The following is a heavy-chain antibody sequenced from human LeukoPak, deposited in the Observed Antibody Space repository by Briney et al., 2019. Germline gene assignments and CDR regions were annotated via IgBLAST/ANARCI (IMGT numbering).Heavy chain of an antibody. V-gene: IGHV1-18*01. CDR2: ISAYNGNT. CDR3: ARNGIGPGSPYYYYMDV. J-gene: IGHJ6*03. CDR1: GYTFTSYG. D-gene: IGHD3-10*01. Sequence: ASVKVSCKASGYTFTSYGISWVRQAPGQGLEWMGWISAYNGNTNYAQKLQGRVTTTTDTSTSTAYMELRSLRSDDTAVYYCARNGIGPGSPYYYYMDVWGKGTTVTISS.